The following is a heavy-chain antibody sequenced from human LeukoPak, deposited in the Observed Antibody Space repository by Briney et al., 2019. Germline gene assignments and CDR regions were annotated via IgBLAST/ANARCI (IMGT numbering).Heavy chain of an antibody. Sequence: GGSLRISCAASGFTFSSYAMHWVRQAPGKGLEWVAVISYDGSNKYYADSVKGRFTISRDNSKNTLYLQMNSLRAEDTAVYYCARDGYGGLDYWGQGTLVTVSS. D-gene: IGHD4-23*01. CDR1: GFTFSSYA. J-gene: IGHJ4*02. V-gene: IGHV3-30-3*01. CDR3: ARDGYGGLDY. CDR2: ISYDGSNK.